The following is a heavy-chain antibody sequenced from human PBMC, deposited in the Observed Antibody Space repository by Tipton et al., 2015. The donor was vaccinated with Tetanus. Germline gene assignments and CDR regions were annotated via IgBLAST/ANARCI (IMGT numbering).Heavy chain of an antibody. V-gene: IGHV3-74*01. CDR2: INPDGRRT. Sequence: GSLRLSCAASGFTSKSHYMHWVRQAPGKGLVWISRINPDGRRTNYADSVKGRFTISRDNAKNTVYLQMSSLRAEDTAVYFCARRSLLNYGLDAWGQGTTVTVSS. J-gene: IGHJ6*02. CDR3: ARRSLLNYGLDA. D-gene: IGHD2-8*01. CDR1: GFTSKSHY.